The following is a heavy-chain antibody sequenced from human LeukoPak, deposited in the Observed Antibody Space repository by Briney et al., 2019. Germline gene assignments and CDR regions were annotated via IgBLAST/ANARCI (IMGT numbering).Heavy chain of an antibody. CDR1: GFTFNTHR. D-gene: IGHD2/OR15-2a*01. CDR3: AISIAAHM. CDR2: INSDGRGT. J-gene: IGHJ4*02. Sequence: PGGSLRLSCAAPGFTFNTHRMHCGRQVPGKGLVWVSFINSDGRGTSYADSVRGRFTISRDNTKNTLYLQMNSLRAEATAMYYCAISIAAHMWGQATLVTVSS. V-gene: IGHV3-74*01.